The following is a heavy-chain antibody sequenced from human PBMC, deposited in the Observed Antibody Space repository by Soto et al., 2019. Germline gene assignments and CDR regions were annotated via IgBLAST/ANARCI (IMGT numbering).Heavy chain of an antibody. Sequence: QVHLVQSGVEVKTPGASVKVSCKASGYTFFTYYIRWVRQAPGQGLEWMGWISTYSGDTKYAQKFQGRVTMTTDTSPKTGYLELRSLRADVTAVDYCAGHHGPTASENGWDPWGQGTLVPVSS. J-gene: IGHJ5*02. CDR2: ISTYSGDT. V-gene: IGHV1-18*01. D-gene: IGHD4-17*01. CDR3: AGHHGPTASENGWDP. CDR1: GYTFFTYY.